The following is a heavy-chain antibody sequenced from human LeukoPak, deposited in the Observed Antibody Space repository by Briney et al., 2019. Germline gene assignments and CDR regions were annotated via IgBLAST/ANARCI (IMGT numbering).Heavy chain of an antibody. V-gene: IGHV3-7*01. CDR3: ARDRWGYSYGGD. CDR1: GFTFSNYW. D-gene: IGHD5-18*01. Sequence: GGSLRLSCAASGFTFSNYWMSWVRQAPGEGLEWVANIKQDGSEKYYGDSVKVRFTISRDNAKNSLYLQMNSLRAEDTDVYYCARDRWGYSYGGDWGQGTLVTVSS. CDR2: IKQDGSEK. J-gene: IGHJ4*02.